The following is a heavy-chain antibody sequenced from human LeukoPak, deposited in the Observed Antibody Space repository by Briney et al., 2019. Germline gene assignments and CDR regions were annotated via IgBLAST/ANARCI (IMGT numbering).Heavy chain of an antibody. CDR1: GXSVSGYY. Sequence: SETLSLTCTVSGXSVSGYYWSWIPQPPGKGLEWIGYLYNDGSTSYNSPLKRRVTISVDTSKNQFSLKLSSVTAADTAVYYCARAQLELRIWGQGTLVTVSS. D-gene: IGHD1-1*01. V-gene: IGHV4-59*02. CDR3: ARAQLELRI. J-gene: IGHJ4*02. CDR2: LYNDGST.